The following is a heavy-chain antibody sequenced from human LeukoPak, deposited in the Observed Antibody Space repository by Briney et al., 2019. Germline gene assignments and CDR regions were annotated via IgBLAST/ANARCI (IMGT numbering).Heavy chain of an antibody. CDR2: INPNSGGT. D-gene: IGHD2-15*01. CDR3: AREIPIDGYCSGGSCYNTFDAFDI. V-gene: IGHV1-2*02. Sequence: LVASVKVSCKASGYTFTGYYMHWVRQAPGQGLEWMGWINPNSGGTNYAQKFQGRVTMTRDTSISTAYMELSRLRSDDTAVYYCAREIPIDGYCSGGSCYNTFDAFDIWGQGTMVTVSS. CDR1: GYTFTGYY. J-gene: IGHJ3*02.